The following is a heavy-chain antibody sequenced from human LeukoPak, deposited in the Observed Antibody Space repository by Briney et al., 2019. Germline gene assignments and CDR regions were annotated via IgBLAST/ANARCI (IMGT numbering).Heavy chain of an antibody. Sequence: GGSLRLSCAASGFTVSSNYMSWVRQAPGKGLEWVSVIYSGGSTYYADSVKGRFTISRDNSKNTLYLQMNSLRAEDTAVYYCASGGGYSYGDFGYWGQGTLVTVSS. V-gene: IGHV3-53*01. J-gene: IGHJ4*02. CDR1: GFTVSSNY. CDR2: IYSGGST. CDR3: ASGGGYSYGDFGY. D-gene: IGHD5-18*01.